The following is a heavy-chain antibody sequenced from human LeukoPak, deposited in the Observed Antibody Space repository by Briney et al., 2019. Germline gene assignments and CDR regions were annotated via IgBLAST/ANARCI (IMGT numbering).Heavy chain of an antibody. V-gene: IGHV1-46*01. CDR2: INPSGGGT. Sequence: ASVKVSFKASGYTFTTYYMHWVRQAPGQGLVWMGLINPSGGGTRYAQKFQGRVTMTRGTSTSTVYMELSSLRSEDTAVYYCASGYKTVSVFDHWGQGTLVTVSS. CDR3: ASGYKTVSVFDH. CDR1: GYTFTTYY. D-gene: IGHD5-24*01. J-gene: IGHJ4*02.